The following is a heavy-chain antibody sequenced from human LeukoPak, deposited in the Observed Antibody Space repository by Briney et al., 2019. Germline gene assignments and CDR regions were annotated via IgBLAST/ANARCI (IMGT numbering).Heavy chain of an antibody. CDR3: ARDLSPADSGNYFDVFDI. Sequence: GESLRLSCVGSGFTFGGYWMTRVRQAPGKGLEWVANIKRDESVRHYVDSVKGRFTISRDNAQNSLFLQMSSLRADDTAVYYCARDLSPADSGNYFDVFDIWGQGTMVTVSS. J-gene: IGHJ3*02. CDR1: GFTFGGYW. D-gene: IGHD3-22*01. CDR2: IKRDESVR. V-gene: IGHV3-7*01.